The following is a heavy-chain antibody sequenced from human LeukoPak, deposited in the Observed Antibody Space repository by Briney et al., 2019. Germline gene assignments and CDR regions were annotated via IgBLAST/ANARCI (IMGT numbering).Heavy chain of an antibody. J-gene: IGHJ4*02. CDR2: ISWNSGSI. CDR1: XFTFDXYA. CDR3: AKGSVDFWSGYFDY. Sequence: LRLSCAASXFTFDXYAMHWVRQAPGKGLEWVSGISWNSGSIGYADSVKGRFTISRDNAKNSLYLQMNSLRAEDTALYYCAKGSVDFWSGYFDYWGQGTLVTVSS. D-gene: IGHD3-3*01. V-gene: IGHV3-9*01.